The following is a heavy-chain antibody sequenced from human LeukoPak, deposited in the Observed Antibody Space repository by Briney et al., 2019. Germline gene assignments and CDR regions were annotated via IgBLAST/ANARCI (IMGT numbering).Heavy chain of an antibody. CDR1: GVSICTSSSY. D-gene: IGHD6-19*01. V-gene: IGHV4-39*01. CDR3: ARHDHTNAWFQTFDY. CDR2: IYYTGIT. Sequence: SETLSLTCTVSGVSICTSSSYWGWVRQPPGGGLEWIGSIYYTGITYYNPSLKSRLTISLDTSKNQFSLKLTSVTAPDTAVYYCARHDHTNAWFQTFDYWGQGALVTVSS. J-gene: IGHJ4*02.